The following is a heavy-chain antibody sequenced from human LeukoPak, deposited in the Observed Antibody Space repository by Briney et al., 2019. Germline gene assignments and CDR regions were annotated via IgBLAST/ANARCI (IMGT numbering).Heavy chain of an antibody. CDR3: ATSIYTLAGRDAFDI. D-gene: IGHD6-19*01. CDR1: GYTFTGYY. Sequence: ASVTVSCKASGYTFTGYYMHWVRQAPGQGLEWMGWINPNSGGTNYAQKFQGRVTMTRDTSISTAYMELSRLRSDDTAVYYCATSIYTLAGRDAFDIWGQGTMVTVSS. V-gene: IGHV1-2*02. J-gene: IGHJ3*02. CDR2: INPNSGGT.